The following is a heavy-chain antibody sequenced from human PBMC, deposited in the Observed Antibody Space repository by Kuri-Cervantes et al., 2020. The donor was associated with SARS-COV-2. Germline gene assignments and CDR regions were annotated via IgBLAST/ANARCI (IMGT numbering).Heavy chain of an antibody. D-gene: IGHD3-10*01. CDR3: SGGEAARGLMVGFKWRGAGPLHF. Sequence: ASVKVSCKASGYALTDYYIHWVRQAPGQGLEWMGWLNPNTGGTNYAQKFQGWVTMTRDTSLTTAYMELTRLTSDNSAVYFCSGGEAARGLMVGFKWRGAGPLHFWGQGTLVTVSS. CDR2: LNPNTGGT. J-gene: IGHJ4*02. V-gene: IGHV1-2*04. CDR1: GYALTDYY.